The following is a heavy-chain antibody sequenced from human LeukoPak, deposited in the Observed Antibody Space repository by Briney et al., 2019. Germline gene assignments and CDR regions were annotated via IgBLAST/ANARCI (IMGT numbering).Heavy chain of an antibody. Sequence: GGSLRLSCAASGFTFSSYGMHWVRQAPGKGLEWVANIKQDGSEKYYVDSVKGRFTISRDNAKNSLYLQMNSLRAEDTAVYYCASGSPTYYDFWSGYAPSDYWGQGTLVTVSS. V-gene: IGHV3-7*01. CDR3: ASGSPTYYDFWSGYAPSDY. J-gene: IGHJ4*02. CDR1: GFTFSSYG. D-gene: IGHD3-3*01. CDR2: IKQDGSEK.